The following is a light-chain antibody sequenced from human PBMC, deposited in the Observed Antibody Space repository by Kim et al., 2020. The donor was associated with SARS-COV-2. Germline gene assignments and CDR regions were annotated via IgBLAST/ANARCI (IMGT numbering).Light chain of an antibody. Sequence: QRVTISCSGSSSNIGSNPVNWYQQLPGTAPKLLIYSNNQRPSGVPDRFSGSKSGTSASLAISGLQSEDEADYYCAAWDDSLNDYVFGTGTKVTVL. CDR2: SNN. CDR3: AAWDDSLNDYV. V-gene: IGLV1-44*01. J-gene: IGLJ1*01. CDR1: SSNIGSNP.